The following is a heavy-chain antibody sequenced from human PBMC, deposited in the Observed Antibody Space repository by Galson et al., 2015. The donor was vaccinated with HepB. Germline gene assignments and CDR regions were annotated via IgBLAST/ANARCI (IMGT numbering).Heavy chain of an antibody. Sequence: SLRLSCAASGLTFSNYAMNWVRQAPGKGLEWVSAISHSGMSTYYADSVRGRFTISRDNSKNTLDLQMSNLRTEDTAAYYCAKDANPRVVRGAKFDYWGQGTLVTVSS. CDR1: GLTFSNYA. CDR2: ISHSGMST. CDR3: AKDANPRVVRGAKFDY. V-gene: IGHV3-23*01. J-gene: IGHJ4*02. D-gene: IGHD3-10*01.